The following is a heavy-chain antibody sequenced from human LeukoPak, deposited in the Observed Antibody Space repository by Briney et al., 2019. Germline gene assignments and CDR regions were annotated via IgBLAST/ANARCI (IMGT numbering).Heavy chain of an antibody. CDR3: ARTAPTLAYDY. V-gene: IGHV5-51*01. Sequence: GESLKIPCKGSGYSFTSYWIGWVRQMPGKGLEWMGIIYPGDSDTRYSPSFQAQVTISADKSISTAYLQWSSLKASDTAMYYCARTAPTLAYDYWGQGTLVTVSS. CDR2: IYPGDSDT. D-gene: IGHD3-16*01. J-gene: IGHJ4*02. CDR1: GYSFTSYW.